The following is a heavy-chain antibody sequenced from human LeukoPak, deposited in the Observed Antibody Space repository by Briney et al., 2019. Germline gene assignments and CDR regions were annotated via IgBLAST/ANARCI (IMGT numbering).Heavy chain of an antibody. D-gene: IGHD5-24*01. CDR3: ARDRGDGYNSFVDY. Sequence: ASVKVSCKVSGYTLTELSMHWVRQAPGQGLEWMGRIIPILGIANYAQKFQGRVTITADKSTSTAYMELSSLRSEDTAVYYCARDRGDGYNSFVDYWGQGTLVTVSS. V-gene: IGHV1-69*04. J-gene: IGHJ4*02. CDR1: GYTLTELS. CDR2: IIPILGIA.